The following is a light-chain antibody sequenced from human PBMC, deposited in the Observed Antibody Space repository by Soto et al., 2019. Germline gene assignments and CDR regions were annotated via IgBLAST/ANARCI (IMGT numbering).Light chain of an antibody. CDR1: SSNIGNNY. CDR3: LTWDISLRGGV. V-gene: IGLV1-51*02. J-gene: IGLJ2*01. CDR2: ENN. Sequence: QSVLTQPPSVSAAPGQTVTISCSGSSSNIGNNYVSWYQQLPGTAPKLLIYENNKRPSGIPDRFSGSKSGTSATLGITGRQTGDEAEDYCLTWDISLRGGVFGGGTKLTVL.